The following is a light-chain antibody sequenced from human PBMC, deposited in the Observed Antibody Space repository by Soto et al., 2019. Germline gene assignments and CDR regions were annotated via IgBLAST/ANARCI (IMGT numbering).Light chain of an antibody. V-gene: IGKV3-15*01. CDR1: QSMYND. CDR3: LQYNNWPLT. CDR2: FAS. J-gene: IGKJ4*01. Sequence: EIVMTQSPATLSVSPGERATLSCRASQSMYNDLAWYQQKPGQAPRLLIYFASTRPTGIPARFSGSGSGTEFTLTISSLQSEDFAVYYCLQYNNWPLTFGGGTKVEI.